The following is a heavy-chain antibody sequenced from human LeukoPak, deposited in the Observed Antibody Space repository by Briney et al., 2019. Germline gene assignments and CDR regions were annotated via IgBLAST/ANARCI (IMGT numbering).Heavy chain of an antibody. CDR3: ARDLGAVTG. CDR1: GFTFSSYW. Sequence: PGGSLRLSCAASGFTFSSYWMSWVRQAPGKGLEWVANIKRDGSDKYYVGSVEGRFTISRDNDKNSLYLQMSSLGPEDTAVYYCARDLGAVTGWGQGTLVTVSS. J-gene: IGHJ4*02. V-gene: IGHV3-7*01. D-gene: IGHD6-19*01. CDR2: IKRDGSDK.